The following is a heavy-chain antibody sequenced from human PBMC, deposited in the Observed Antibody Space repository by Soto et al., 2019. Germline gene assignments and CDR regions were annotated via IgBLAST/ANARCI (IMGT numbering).Heavy chain of an antibody. CDR3: ATERRGYYSADWSDL. CDR1: GGSISSGGYY. D-gene: IGHD3-3*01. Sequence: SETLSLTCTVSGGSISSGGYYWSWIRQHPGKGLEWIGYIYYSGSTYYNPSLKSRVTISVDTSKNQFSLKLSSVTAADTAVYYCATERRGYYSADWSDLWGQGTLVIGSS. J-gene: IGHJ5*02. V-gene: IGHV4-31*03. CDR2: IYYSGST.